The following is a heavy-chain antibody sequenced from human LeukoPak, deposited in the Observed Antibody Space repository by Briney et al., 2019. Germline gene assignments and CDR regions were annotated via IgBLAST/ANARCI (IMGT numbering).Heavy chain of an antibody. CDR2: IYSGGTT. CDR1: GFTVSDNY. D-gene: IGHD3-22*01. V-gene: IGHV3-53*01. CDR3: ARDEGGYDSSGYYYAFDY. J-gene: IGHJ4*02. Sequence: PGGSLRLSCAASGFTVSDNYMSWVRQAPGKGLEWVSVIYSGGTTYYADSVKGRFTISRDNAKNTLYLQMNSLRAEDTAVYYCARDEGGYDSSGYYYAFDYWGQGTLVTVSS.